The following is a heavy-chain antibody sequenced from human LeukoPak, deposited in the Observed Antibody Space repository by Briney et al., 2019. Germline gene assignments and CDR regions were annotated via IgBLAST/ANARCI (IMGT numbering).Heavy chain of an antibody. CDR1: GGSISSSSYY. CDR3: AAEYSSGSNWFDP. V-gene: IGHV4-39*01. D-gene: IGHD6-19*01. CDR2: IYYSGST. J-gene: IGHJ5*02. Sequence: SETLSLTCTVSGGSISSSSYYWGWIRQPPGKGLEWIGSIYYSGSTYYNPSLKSRVTISVDTSKNQFSLKLSSVTAADTAVYYCAAEYSSGSNWFDPWGQGTLVTASS.